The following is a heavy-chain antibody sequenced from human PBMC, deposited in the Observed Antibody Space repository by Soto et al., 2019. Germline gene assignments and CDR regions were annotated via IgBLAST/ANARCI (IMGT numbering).Heavy chain of an antibody. Sequence: SSVKVSGKASGYTFTSYAMHWVRQAAGQRREWMGWIKAGNGNTKYSQKFQGRVTITRDTSASTAYMELSSLRSEDTAVYYCAREGPLRFLEWTHYGMDVWGQGTTVTVSS. J-gene: IGHJ6*02. D-gene: IGHD3-3*01. V-gene: IGHV1-3*01. CDR3: AREGPLRFLEWTHYGMDV. CDR1: GYTFTSYA. CDR2: IKAGNGNT.